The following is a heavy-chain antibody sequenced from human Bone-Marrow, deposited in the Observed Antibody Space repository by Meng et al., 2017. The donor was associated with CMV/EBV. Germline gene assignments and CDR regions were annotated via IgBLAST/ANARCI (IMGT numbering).Heavy chain of an antibody. CDR1: GGSISSSSYY. CDR3: ARASGWELLTPFDY. V-gene: IGHV4-39*07. CDR2: IYYSGST. D-gene: IGHD1-26*01. J-gene: IGHJ4*02. Sequence: SETLSLTCTVSGGSISSSSYYWGWIRQPPGKGLEWIGSIYYSGSTYYNPSLKSRVTISVDTSKNQFSLKLSSVTAADTAVYYCARASGWELLTPFDYWGQGTLVTVYS.